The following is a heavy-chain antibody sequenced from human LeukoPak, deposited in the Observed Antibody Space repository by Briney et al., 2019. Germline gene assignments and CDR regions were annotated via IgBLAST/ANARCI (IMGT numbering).Heavy chain of an antibody. Sequence: GGSLRLSCAASGFTFSSYAMSWVRQAPGKGLEWVAVISYDGNNKYYADSVKGRLTISRDNSKNTLYLQMNSLRAEDTAVYYCARDYLWGSYRYTPLDYWGQGTLVTVSS. CDR1: GFTFSSYA. J-gene: IGHJ4*02. CDR2: ISYDGNNK. V-gene: IGHV3-30*04. D-gene: IGHD3-16*02. CDR3: ARDYLWGSYRYTPLDY.